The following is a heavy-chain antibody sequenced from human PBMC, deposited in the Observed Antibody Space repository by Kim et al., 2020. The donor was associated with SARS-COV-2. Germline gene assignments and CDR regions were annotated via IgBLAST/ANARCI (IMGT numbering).Heavy chain of an antibody. CDR1: GFTFSSCA. Sequence: GGSLRLSCAASGFTFSSCAMHWVRQAPGKGLEWVAVISYDGSNKNYADSVKGRFTISRDNSKNTLYLQMNSLRAEDTALYYCARDPRSRLRGLTYSSYGMDAWGQGTTVTVSS. V-gene: IGHV3-30-3*01. CDR3: ARDPRSRLRGLTYSSYGMDA. D-gene: IGHD3-10*01. J-gene: IGHJ6*02. CDR2: ISYDGSNK.